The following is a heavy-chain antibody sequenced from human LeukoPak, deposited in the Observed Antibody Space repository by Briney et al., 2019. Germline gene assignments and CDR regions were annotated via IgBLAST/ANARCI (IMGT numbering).Heavy chain of an antibody. CDR1: GGTFSSYA. CDR2: IIPIFGTA. D-gene: IGHD1-1*01. V-gene: IGHV1-69*05. Sequence: ASVKVSRKASGGTFSSYAISWVRQAPGQGLEWMGGIIPIFGTANYAQKFQGRVTITTDESTSTAYMELSSLRSEDTAVYYCARAGTTGTTGFDYWGRGTLVTVSS. J-gene: IGHJ4*02. CDR3: ARAGTTGTTGFDY.